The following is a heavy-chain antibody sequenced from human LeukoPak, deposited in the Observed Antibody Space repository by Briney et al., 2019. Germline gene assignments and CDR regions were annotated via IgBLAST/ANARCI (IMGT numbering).Heavy chain of an antibody. V-gene: IGHV3-7*03. J-gene: IGHJ4*02. CDR2: IKQDESEA. D-gene: IGHD2-15*01. Sequence: GGSLRLSCAASGFTFSGYWMSWVRQAPGKGLEWVANIKQDESEAYYVDSVKGRFTISRDNAKNSLYLQMNRLRPEDAAVYYCAKAPVTTCRGAFCYPFDYWGLGTLVTVSS. CDR1: GFTFSGYW. CDR3: AKAPVTTCRGAFCYPFDY.